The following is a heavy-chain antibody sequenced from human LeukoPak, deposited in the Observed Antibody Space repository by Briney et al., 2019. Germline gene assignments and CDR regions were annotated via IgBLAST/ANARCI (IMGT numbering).Heavy chain of an antibody. CDR2: IGSSSSYI. Sequence: GSLRLSCAASGFTFSSYSMNWVRQAPGKGLEWVSSIGSSSSYIYYADSVKGRFTISRDNAKNSLYLQMNSLRAEDTAVYYCARIDSGYFDYWGQGTLVTVSS. D-gene: IGHD1-26*01. CDR1: GFTFSSYS. V-gene: IGHV3-21*01. J-gene: IGHJ4*02. CDR3: ARIDSGYFDY.